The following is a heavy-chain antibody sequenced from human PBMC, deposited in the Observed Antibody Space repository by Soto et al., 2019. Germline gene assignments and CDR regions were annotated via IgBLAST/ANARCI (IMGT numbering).Heavy chain of an antibody. J-gene: IGHJ4*02. V-gene: IGHV4-31*03. CDR2: IYYSGST. CDR1: GGSISSGGYY. CDR3: AREPTHDSSGYQD. D-gene: IGHD3-22*01. Sequence: PSETLSLTCTVSGGSISSGGYYWSWIRQHPGKGLEWIGYIYYSGSTYYNPSLKSRVTTSVDTSKNQFSLKLSSVTAADTAVYYCAREPTHDSSGYQDWGQGTLVTVSS.